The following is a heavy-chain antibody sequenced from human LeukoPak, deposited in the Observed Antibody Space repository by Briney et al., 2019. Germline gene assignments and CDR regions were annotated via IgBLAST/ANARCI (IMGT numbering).Heavy chain of an antibody. Sequence: ASVKVSCKASGGTFSSYAISWVRQAPGQGLEWVGGIIPIFGTANYAQKFQGRVTITADKSTSTAYMELSSLRSEDTAVYYCARVSGWYLVDAFDIWGQGTMVTVSS. CDR1: GGTFSSYA. J-gene: IGHJ3*02. D-gene: IGHD6-19*01. CDR2: IIPIFGTA. CDR3: ARVSGWYLVDAFDI. V-gene: IGHV1-69*06.